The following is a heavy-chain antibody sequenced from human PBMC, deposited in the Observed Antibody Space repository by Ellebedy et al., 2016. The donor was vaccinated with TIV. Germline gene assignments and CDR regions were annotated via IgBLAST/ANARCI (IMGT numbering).Heavy chain of an antibody. CDR3: ARDDKGY. Sequence: GGSLRLSXAASAFTFSRDDMHWVRQAPGKGLVWVSRINSDGSSTSYADSVKGRFTISRDNAKNSLYLQMNSLRAEDTAVYYCARDDKGYWGQGTLVTVSS. V-gene: IGHV3-74*01. J-gene: IGHJ4*02. CDR1: AFTFSRDD. CDR2: INSDGSST.